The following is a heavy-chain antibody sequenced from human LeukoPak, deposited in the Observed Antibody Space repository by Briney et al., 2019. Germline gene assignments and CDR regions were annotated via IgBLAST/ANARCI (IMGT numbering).Heavy chain of an antibody. V-gene: IGHV3-23*01. J-gene: IGHJ5*02. CDR2: ITAGGSHT. D-gene: IGHD1-1*01. CDR3: ANLNVP. CDR1: GLTFSEYA. Sequence: GGSLRLSCTTSGLTFSEYAMTWVRQASGKGLEWVSTITAGGSHTYYPDSVKGRFTISRDNPKNTLYLQMNSLRVEDTAVYYCANLNVPWGQGTLVTVSS.